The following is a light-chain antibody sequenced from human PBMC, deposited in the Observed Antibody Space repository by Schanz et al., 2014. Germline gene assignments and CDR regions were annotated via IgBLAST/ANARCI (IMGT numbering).Light chain of an antibody. Sequence: IQLTQSPSSLSASVGDRVTITCRASQGISSYLAWYQQKPGKAPKLLIYAASTLQSGVPSRFSGSGSGTDFTLTISSLQPEDFAIYYCQQSYTTPRTFGQGTRVELK. CDR3: QQSYTTPRT. V-gene: IGKV1-9*01. CDR1: QGISSY. J-gene: IGKJ1*01. CDR2: AAS.